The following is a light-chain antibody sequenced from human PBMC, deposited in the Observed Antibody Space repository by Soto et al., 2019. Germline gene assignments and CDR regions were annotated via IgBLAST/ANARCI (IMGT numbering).Light chain of an antibody. V-gene: IGLV1-47*01. CDR3: AAWDDSLNGPYVV. CDR1: SSNIGSNY. Sequence: QSVLTQPPSASGTPGQRVTISCSGSSSNIGSNYVYWYHQLPGTAPKLVIYRNNQRPSGVPDRISGSKSGTSASLAISGLRSEDEADYYCAAWDDSLNGPYVVFGGGTKLTVL. CDR2: RNN. J-gene: IGLJ2*01.